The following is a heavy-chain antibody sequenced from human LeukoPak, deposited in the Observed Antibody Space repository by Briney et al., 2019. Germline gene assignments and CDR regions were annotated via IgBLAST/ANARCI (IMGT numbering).Heavy chain of an antibody. Sequence: SETLSLTCTVSGGSISSYYWSWIRQPPGKGLEWIGYIYYSGSTNYNPSLKSRVTISVDTSKNQFSLKLSSVTAADTAVYYCARGVGYYGSGSSIDWFDPWGQGTLVTVSS. CDR2: IYYSGST. V-gene: IGHV4-59*12. CDR1: GGSISSYY. D-gene: IGHD3-10*01. CDR3: ARGVGYYGSGSSIDWFDP. J-gene: IGHJ5*02.